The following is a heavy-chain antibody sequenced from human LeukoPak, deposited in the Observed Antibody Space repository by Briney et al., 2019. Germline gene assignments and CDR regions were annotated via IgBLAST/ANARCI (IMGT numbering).Heavy chain of an antibody. CDR1: GESFSSHY. Sequence: SETLSLTCGVHGESFSSHYWNWVRQPPGKGLEWIGEINPSGTTVNNPSLKSRITMSVDTSKNQFSLNLSSVTAANTAVYYCARSYSSWKYFDYWGQGTLVSVSS. D-gene: IGHD6-6*01. CDR3: ARSYSSWKYFDY. CDR2: INPSGTT. J-gene: IGHJ4*02. V-gene: IGHV4-34*01.